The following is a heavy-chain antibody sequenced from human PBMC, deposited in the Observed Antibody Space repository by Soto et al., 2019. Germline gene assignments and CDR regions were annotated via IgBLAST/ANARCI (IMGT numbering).Heavy chain of an antibody. Sequence: EVHLVESGGGLVQPGGSLRLSCAASGFAFSRYWMHWVLQAPGGGMMWLSRINDVATRTHYADSVKGRFTVSRDNAKHTRSLQMDGLRAVDTGLYYCARVKDPDDYWGQGTLVIVSS. V-gene: IGHV3-74*01. CDR1: GFAFSRYW. CDR3: ARVKDPDDY. J-gene: IGHJ4*02. CDR2: INDVATRT.